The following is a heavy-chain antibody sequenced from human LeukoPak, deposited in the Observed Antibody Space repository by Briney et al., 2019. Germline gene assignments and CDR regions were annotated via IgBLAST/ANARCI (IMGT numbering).Heavy chain of an antibody. CDR3: ARDRYITMVMDV. CDR2: ISGSGGST. V-gene: IGHV3-23*01. CDR1: GFTFSSYA. J-gene: IGHJ6*02. Sequence: GGSLRLSCAAFGFTFSSYAMSWVRQAPGKGLEWVSAISGSGGSTYYADSVKGRFTISRDNAKNSLYLQMNSLRAEDTAVYYCARDRYITMVMDVWGQGTTVTVSS. D-gene: IGHD3-10*01.